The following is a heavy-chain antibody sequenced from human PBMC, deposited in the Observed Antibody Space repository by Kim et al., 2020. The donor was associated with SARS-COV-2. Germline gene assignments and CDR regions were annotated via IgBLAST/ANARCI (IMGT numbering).Heavy chain of an antibody. CDR1: GFIFRSFS. V-gene: IGHV3-23*01. CDR3: ARDTIQCSGGTCYENWFDP. Sequence: GGSLRLSCAASGFIFRSFSMSWIRQTPGRGLEWVSGISGFGAGTHYADSVKGRFTISRDNSNNTLYLQMNSLKAEDTAVYYCARDTIQCSGGTCYENWFDPWGQGTLVTVSS. CDR2: ISGFGAGT. J-gene: IGHJ5*02. D-gene: IGHD2-15*01.